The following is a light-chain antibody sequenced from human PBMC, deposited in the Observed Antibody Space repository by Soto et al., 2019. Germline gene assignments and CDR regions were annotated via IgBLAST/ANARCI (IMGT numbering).Light chain of an antibody. CDR3: QERSGGPLFA. CDR1: TTISSS. CDR2: DAS. J-gene: IGKJ3*01. Sequence: EVVLTQSPATLSLSPGERATLSCRASTTISSSLAWYQQKPGQAPRLLIYDASNRSTGIPARFSGSGSGTDFTLTITSLEPEDFAVDYCQERSGGPLFAFGRGTKVFIK. V-gene: IGKV3-11*01.